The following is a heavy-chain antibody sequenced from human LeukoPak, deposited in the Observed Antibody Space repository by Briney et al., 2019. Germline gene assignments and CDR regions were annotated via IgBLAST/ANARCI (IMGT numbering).Heavy chain of an antibody. D-gene: IGHD3-10*01. Sequence: SETLSLTCAVYGGSFSGYYWSWIRQPPGKGLEWIGEINHSGSTNYNPSLKSRVTISVDTPKNQFSLKLSSVTAADTAVYYCASRKRYYGSGRAWFDPWGQGTLVTVSS. CDR2: INHSGST. CDR3: ASRKRYYGSGRAWFDP. CDR1: GGSFSGYY. J-gene: IGHJ5*02. V-gene: IGHV4-34*01.